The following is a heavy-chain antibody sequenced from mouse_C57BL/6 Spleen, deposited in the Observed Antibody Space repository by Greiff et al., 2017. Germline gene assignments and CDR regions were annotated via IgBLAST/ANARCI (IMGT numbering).Heavy chain of an antibody. CDR1: GFTFSDYG. CDR2: ISSGSSTI. V-gene: IGHV5-17*01. D-gene: IGHD1-1*01. CDR3: ARGDYYGVAY. J-gene: IGHJ3*01. Sequence: EVHLVESGGGLVKPGGSLKLSCAASGFTFSDYGMHWVRQAPEKGLEWVAYISSGSSTIYYADTVKGRFTISRDNAKNTLFLQMTSLRSEDAAMYYCARGDYYGVAYWGQGTLVTVSA.